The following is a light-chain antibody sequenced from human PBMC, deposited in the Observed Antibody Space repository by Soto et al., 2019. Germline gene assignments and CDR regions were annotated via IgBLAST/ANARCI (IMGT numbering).Light chain of an antibody. CDR3: QQGYSTSSP. J-gene: IGKJ3*01. V-gene: IGKV1-39*01. CDR2: AAS. Sequence: DIQMTQSPSSLSASVGDRVTITCRASQSISSYLSWYQQRPGKAPKLLIYAASRLQSGVPSRFSGSGSGTDFILTINSLQAEDFATYYCQQGYSTSSPFGPGTKVDIK. CDR1: QSISSY.